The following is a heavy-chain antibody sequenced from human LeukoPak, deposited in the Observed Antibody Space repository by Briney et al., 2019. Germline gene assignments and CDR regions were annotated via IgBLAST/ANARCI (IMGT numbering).Heavy chain of an antibody. J-gene: IGHJ1*01. V-gene: IGHV1-2*02. D-gene: IGHD6-13*01. CDR3: ARVLIAASLCY. Sequence: GASVKVSCKASDYTFTNYGISWVRQAPGQGLEWMGWINPNSGDTNYAQKFQGRVTMTRDTSISTAYMELSRLRSDDTAVYYCARVLIAASLCYWGQGTLVTVSS. CDR2: INPNSGDT. CDR1: DYTFTNYG.